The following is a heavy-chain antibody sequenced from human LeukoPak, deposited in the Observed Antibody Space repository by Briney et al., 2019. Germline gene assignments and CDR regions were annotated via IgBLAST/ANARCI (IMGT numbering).Heavy chain of an antibody. Sequence: SQTLSLTCAISGDSVSSNSVAWSWFRQSPSRGLEWLGRTYYTSKWNNDYAVSVQSRIAVNPDTSKNQFSLHLNSVTPEDTAVYYCARRSYRRFDPWGQGTLVTVSS. CDR3: ARRSYRRFDP. V-gene: IGHV6-1*01. CDR2: TYYTSKWNN. J-gene: IGHJ5*02. CDR1: GDSVSSNSVA.